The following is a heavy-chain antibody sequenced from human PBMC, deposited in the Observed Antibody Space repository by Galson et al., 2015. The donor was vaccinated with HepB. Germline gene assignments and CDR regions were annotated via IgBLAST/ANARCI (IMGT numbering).Heavy chain of an antibody. CDR2: IYSGGST. Sequence: SLRLSCAASGFTVSSNYMSWVRQAPGKGLEWVSVIYSGGSTYYADSVKGRFTISRDNSKNTLYLQMNSLRAEDTAVYYCATSLLYNWNDVISPKYYYYGMDVWGQGTTVTVSS. CDR3: ATSLLYNWNDVISPKYYYYGMDV. D-gene: IGHD1-20*01. J-gene: IGHJ6*02. CDR1: GFTVSSNY. V-gene: IGHV3-66*01.